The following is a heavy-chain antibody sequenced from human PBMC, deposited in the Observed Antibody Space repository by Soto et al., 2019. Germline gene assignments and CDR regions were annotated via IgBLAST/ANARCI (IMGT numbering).Heavy chain of an antibody. CDR1: GGTFSSYT. CDR2: IIPILGIA. J-gene: IGHJ4*02. V-gene: IGHV1-69*08. D-gene: IGHD6-13*01. Sequence: QVQLVQSGAEVKKPGSSVKVSCKASGGTFSSYTISWVRQAPGQGLEWMGRIIPILGIADYAQKFQGRVTITADKSTSTAYMELSSLRSEDTAVYYCARDLKVAAAGHWGQGTLVTVSS. CDR3: ARDLKVAAAGH.